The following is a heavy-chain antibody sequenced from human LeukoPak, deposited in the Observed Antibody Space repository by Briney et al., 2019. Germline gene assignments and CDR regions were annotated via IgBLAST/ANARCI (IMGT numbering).Heavy chain of an antibody. CDR1: GYSISSGYY. CDR3: ARTPAAMFWFDP. Sequence: MASETLSLTCTVSGYSISSGYYWGWIRQPPGKGLEWIGSLYHNGSTYYDPSLKSRVSISVDTSKNQFSLNLSSVTAADTAMYYCARTPAAMFWFDPWGQGTLVTVSS. J-gene: IGHJ5*02. D-gene: IGHD2-2*01. CDR2: LYHNGST. V-gene: IGHV4-38-2*02.